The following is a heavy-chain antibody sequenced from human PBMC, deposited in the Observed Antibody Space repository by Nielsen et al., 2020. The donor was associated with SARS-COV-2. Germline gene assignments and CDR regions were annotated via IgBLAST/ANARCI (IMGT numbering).Heavy chain of an antibody. CDR1: GGSISSDY. V-gene: IGHV4-59*08. Sequence: SETLSLTCTVSGGSISSDYWSWIRQPPGKGLEWIGYVYYSGSTFYNPSLKSRVTISVDTSKNQFSLNLRSVTAADTAVYYCARRSSGGYSRRFFDFWGQGTLVTVSS. D-gene: IGHD3-22*01. CDR3: ARRSSGGYSRRFFDF. J-gene: IGHJ4*02. CDR2: VYYSGST.